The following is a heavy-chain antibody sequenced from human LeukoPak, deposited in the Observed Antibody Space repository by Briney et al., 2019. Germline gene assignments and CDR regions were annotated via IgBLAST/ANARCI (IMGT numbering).Heavy chain of an antibody. CDR2: MKYDGSEK. CDR1: GFTFSSYW. V-gene: IGHV3-7*01. Sequence: PGGSLRLSCAASGFTFSSYWMSWVRQAPGKGLEWVANMKYDGSEKYYVDSVKGRFTISRDNAKNSLYLQMNSLRAEDTAVYYCAKDRIIVGATFFDYWGQGTLVTVSS. D-gene: IGHD1-26*01. J-gene: IGHJ4*02. CDR3: AKDRIIVGATFFDY.